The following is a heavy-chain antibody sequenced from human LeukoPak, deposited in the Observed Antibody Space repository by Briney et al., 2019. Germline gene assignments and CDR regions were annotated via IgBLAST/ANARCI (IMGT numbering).Heavy chain of an antibody. Sequence: ASVKVSCKASGYTYTGYYMHWLRQAPAQGLEWMGWINTNSGGTNYAKKFHGRVTMTRETSISTAYMEVSRLRSDDTALYYCARDRQSYYGMDVWGQGITVTVSS. CDR2: INTNSGGT. V-gene: IGHV1-2*02. CDR1: GYTYTGYY. CDR3: ARDRQSYYGMDV. J-gene: IGHJ6*02.